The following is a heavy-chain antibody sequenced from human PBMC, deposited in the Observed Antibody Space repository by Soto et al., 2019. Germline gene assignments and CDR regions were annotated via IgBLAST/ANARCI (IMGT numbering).Heavy chain of an antibody. D-gene: IGHD3-10*01. CDR3: ARRGYGLYFDY. V-gene: IGHV3-64*01. Sequence: EVQLVESGGGLVQPGGSLRLSCAASGFTFSSYAMYWVRQAPGKGLEYVSAISGSGDSIYYANFVKGRFTISRDNSKNTLYLQRGRLRAQDMAVYYCARRGYGLYFDYWGQGTLVTVSS. CDR2: ISGSGDSI. J-gene: IGHJ4*02. CDR1: GFTFSSYA.